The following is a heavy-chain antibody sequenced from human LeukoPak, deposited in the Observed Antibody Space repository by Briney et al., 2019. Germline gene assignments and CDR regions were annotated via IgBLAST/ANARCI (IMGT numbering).Heavy chain of an antibody. Sequence: SETLPLTCAVSGGSISSGSYSWSWIRQPPGKGLEWIGYIYHSGSTYYNPSLKSRVTISVDRSKNQFSLKLSSVTAADTAVYYCARVGGTLYSSSWYRWFDPWGQGTLVTVSS. J-gene: IGHJ5*02. CDR1: GGSISSGSYS. D-gene: IGHD6-13*01. CDR2: IYHSGST. CDR3: ARVGGTLYSSSWYRWFDP. V-gene: IGHV4-30-2*01.